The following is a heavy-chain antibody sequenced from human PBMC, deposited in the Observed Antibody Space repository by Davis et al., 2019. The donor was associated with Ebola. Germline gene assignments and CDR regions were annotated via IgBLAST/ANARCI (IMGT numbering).Heavy chain of an antibody. Sequence: ASVKVSCKASGYTFISSDINWVRQVTGQGLEWMGWMNPNSGNTGYDQKFQGRVTMTRNSSTSTAYMELSSLRSEDTAVYYCARGRVISVTTFYYYYSMDVWGQGTTVTV. CDR3: ARGRVISVTTFYYYYSMDV. CDR2: MNPNSGNT. CDR1: GYTFISSD. D-gene: IGHD1-20*01. V-gene: IGHV1-8*01. J-gene: IGHJ6*02.